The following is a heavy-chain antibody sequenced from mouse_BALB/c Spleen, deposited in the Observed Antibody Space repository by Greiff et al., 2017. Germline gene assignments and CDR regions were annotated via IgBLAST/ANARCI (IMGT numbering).Heavy chain of an antibody. CDR3: AGMRDYYAMDD. J-gene: IGHJ4*01. CDR2: ISYSGST. V-gene: IGHV3-2*02. Sequence: EVKLQESGPGLVKPSQSLSLTCTVTGYSITSDYAWNWIRQFPGNKLEWMGYISYSGSTSYNPSLKSRISITRDTSKNQFFLQLNSVTTEDTATYYCAGMRDYYAMDDWGQGTSVTVSS. CDR1: GYSITSDYA.